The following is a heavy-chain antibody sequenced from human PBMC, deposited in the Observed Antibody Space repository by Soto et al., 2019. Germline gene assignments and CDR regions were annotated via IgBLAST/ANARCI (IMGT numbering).Heavy chain of an antibody. CDR2: VYYSGST. CDR1: GASSSSSD. V-gene: IGHV4-59*01. Sequence: LETLSLSGTVSGASSSSSDGSWIRQSPGKGLEWIGYVYYSGSTKYNPSLKSRVTISVDTSKNQFSLKLSSVTAADTAVYYCARGYYDSNGQSNTFDIWGQGTMVTVSS. D-gene: IGHD3-22*01. CDR3: ARGYYDSNGQSNTFDI. J-gene: IGHJ3*02.